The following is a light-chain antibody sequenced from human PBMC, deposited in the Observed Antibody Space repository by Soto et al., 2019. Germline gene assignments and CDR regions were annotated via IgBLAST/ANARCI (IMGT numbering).Light chain of an antibody. CDR1: QSIRSN. J-gene: IGKJ5*01. CDR2: GAS. V-gene: IGKV3-15*01. Sequence: EIVMTQSPDTLSVSPGEGATLSCRVSQSIRSNLAWYQQRPGQAPRLLMYGASARADGIPARFTGSGSGTDFTLTISSLEPEDFAVYYCQQRSNWPRTFGQGTRLEIK. CDR3: QQRSNWPRT.